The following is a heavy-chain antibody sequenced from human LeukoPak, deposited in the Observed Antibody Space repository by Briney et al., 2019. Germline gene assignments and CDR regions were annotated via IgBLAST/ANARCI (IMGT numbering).Heavy chain of an antibody. CDR3: ARESITGTRVGWFDP. Sequence: SETLSLSCAVYGGSFSGYYWSWIRQPPGKGLEWIGEINHSGSTNYNPSLKSRVTISVVTSKNQFSLKLSSVNAAVSAVYYCARESITGTRVGWFDPWGQGTLVTVSS. J-gene: IGHJ5*02. CDR2: INHSGST. V-gene: IGHV4-34*01. CDR1: GGSFSGYY. D-gene: IGHD1-7*01.